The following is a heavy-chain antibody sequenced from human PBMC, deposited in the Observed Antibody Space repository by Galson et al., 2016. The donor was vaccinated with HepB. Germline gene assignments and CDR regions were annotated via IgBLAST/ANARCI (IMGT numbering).Heavy chain of an antibody. D-gene: IGHD1-26*01. Sequence: SLRLSCAASGFTFSSYGMHWVRQAPGKGLEWVAIIPYDGSNKHYLDSVEGRFTISRDNSKNTLYLQMNSLTPEDTAVYYCANDRLLGATTGPFDSWGRGTLVTVSS. CDR3: ANDRLLGATTGPFDS. CDR2: IPYDGSNK. J-gene: IGHJ4*02. CDR1: GFTFSSYG. V-gene: IGHV3-30*18.